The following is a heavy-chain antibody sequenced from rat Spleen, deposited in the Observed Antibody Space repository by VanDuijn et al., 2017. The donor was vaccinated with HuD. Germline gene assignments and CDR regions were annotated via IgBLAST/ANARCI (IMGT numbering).Heavy chain of an antibody. D-gene: IGHD5-1*01. CDR1: GFTFSNYG. Sequence: EVQLVESGGGLVQPGRSMKLSCAASGFTFSNYGMAWVRQAPKKGLEWVAYITYDGGGTYYRDSVKGRFTISRDNAKSTLYLQMDSLRSEDTATYYCTSSRTGRAYFDYWGQGVMVTVSS. CDR2: ITYDGGGT. CDR3: TSSRTGRAYFDY. V-gene: IGHV5-20*01. J-gene: IGHJ2*01.